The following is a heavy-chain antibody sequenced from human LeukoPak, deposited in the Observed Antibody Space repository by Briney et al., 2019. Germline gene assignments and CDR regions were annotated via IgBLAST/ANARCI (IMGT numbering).Heavy chain of an antibody. D-gene: IGHD1-26*01. J-gene: IGHJ6*03. V-gene: IGHV4-4*07. CDR1: GGSISSYY. CDR2: IYTSGST. Sequence: SETLSLTCTVSGGSISSYYWSWIRQPAGKGLEWIGRIYTSGSTNYNPSLKSRVTMSVDTSKNQFSLKLSSVTAADTAVYYCARDRWDIVGATTPYYYYYYMDVWGKGTTVTVSS. CDR3: ARDRWDIVGATTPYYYYYYMDV.